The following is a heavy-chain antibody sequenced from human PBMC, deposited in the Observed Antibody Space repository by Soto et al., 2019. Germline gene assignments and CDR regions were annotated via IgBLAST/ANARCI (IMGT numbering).Heavy chain of an antibody. D-gene: IGHD3-10*02. CDR1: GYTFTSYY. J-gene: IGHJ6*03. Sequence: DSMKVSCKASGYTFTSYYMHWVRQAPGQGLEWMGIINPSGGSTSYAQKFQGRVTMTRDTSTSTVYMELSSLRSEDTAVYYCARGVRGVANYYYYYYMDVWGKGTTVTVSS. V-gene: IGHV1-46*03. CDR2: INPSGGST. CDR3: ARGVRGVANYYYYYYMDV.